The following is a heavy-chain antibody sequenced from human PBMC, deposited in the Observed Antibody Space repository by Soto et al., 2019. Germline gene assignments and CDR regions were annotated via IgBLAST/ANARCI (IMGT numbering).Heavy chain of an antibody. Sequence: GGSLRLSCAASGFKFRRLGMHWVRPAPGKGLEWVAVISNDGSEKYYADSVKGRFTVSRDNSKNTLYLRMDSLRAEDTAVYYCAKDAYHYDTSGPFDYWGQGTLVTVSS. CDR2: ISNDGSEK. D-gene: IGHD3-22*01. V-gene: IGHV3-30*18. CDR3: AKDAYHYDTSGPFDY. J-gene: IGHJ4*02. CDR1: GFKFRRLG.